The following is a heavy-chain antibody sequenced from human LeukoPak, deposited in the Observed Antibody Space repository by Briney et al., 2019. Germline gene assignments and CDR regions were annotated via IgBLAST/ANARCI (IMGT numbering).Heavy chain of an antibody. CDR2: SGWSGGSI. CDR1: RYTFDDYD. CDR3: AKDIVSTSSNWFDP. J-gene: IGHJ5*02. D-gene: IGHD2-2*01. V-gene: IGHV3-9*01. Sequence: GGPLTLFCAASRYTFDDYDMLWVRHAPGKGLVGVTESGWSGGSIGYADSVKGRFTIARDNAKNSLYLQMNSLRAEDTALYYCAKDIVSTSSNWFDPWGQGTLVTVSS.